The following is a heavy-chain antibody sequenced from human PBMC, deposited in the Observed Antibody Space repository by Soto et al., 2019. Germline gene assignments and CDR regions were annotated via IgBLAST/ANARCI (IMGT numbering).Heavy chain of an antibody. Sequence: SETLSLTCTVSGGSISSGGYYWSWIRQHPGKGLEWIGYIYYGGSTYYNPSLKSRVTISVDTSKNQFSLKLSSVTAADTAVYYCAREDSWYFDLWGRGTLVTVSS. V-gene: IGHV4-31*03. J-gene: IGHJ2*01. CDR3: AREDSWYFDL. D-gene: IGHD2-15*01. CDR2: IYYGGST. CDR1: GGSISSGGYY.